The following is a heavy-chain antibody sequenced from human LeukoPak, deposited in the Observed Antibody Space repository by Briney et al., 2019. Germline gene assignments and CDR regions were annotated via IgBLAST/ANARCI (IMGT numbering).Heavy chain of an antibody. CDR1: GFTFSSYA. V-gene: IGHV3-30*04. CDR2: ISYDGSNK. D-gene: IGHD2-2*01. CDR3: ARVRRRYCSSTSCYNWFDP. Sequence: GRSLRLSCAASGFTFSSYAMHWVLQAPGKGLEWVAVISYDGSNKYYADSVKGRFTISRDNSKNTLYLQMNSLRAEDTAVYYCARVRRRYCSSTSCYNWFDPWGQGTLVTVSS. J-gene: IGHJ5*02.